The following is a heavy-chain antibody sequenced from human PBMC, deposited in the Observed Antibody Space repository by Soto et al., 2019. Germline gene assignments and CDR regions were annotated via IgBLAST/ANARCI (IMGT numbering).Heavy chain of an antibody. J-gene: IGHJ5*02. CDR3: AIQEDYFYIIIDKLTAEFDT. D-gene: IGHD3-16*01. Sequence: DSETISCKGSGYSYTSYWIGWVRQMPRKGLEWMGIIYPGDSDTRYSPSFQGQVTISADKSISTAYMQWSSLKASDTAMYYYAIQEDYFYIIIDKLTAEFDTPCQQTLLTVAS. CDR2: IYPGDSDT. V-gene: IGHV5-51*01. CDR1: GYSYTSYW.